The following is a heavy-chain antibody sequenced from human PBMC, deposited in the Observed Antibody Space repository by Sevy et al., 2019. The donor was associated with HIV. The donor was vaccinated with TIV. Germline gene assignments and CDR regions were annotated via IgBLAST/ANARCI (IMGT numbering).Heavy chain of an antibody. CDR1: GGSFSGYY. CDR2: INHSGST. Sequence: ETLSLTCAVHGGSFSGYYWSWIRQPPGKGLEWIGEINHSGSTNYNPSLKSRVTISVDTSKKQFSLKLSSVTAADTAVYYCARSPPVVVVPGAPSWFDPWGQGTMVTVSS. J-gene: IGHJ5*02. D-gene: IGHD2-2*01. V-gene: IGHV4-34*01. CDR3: ARSPPVVVVPGAPSWFDP.